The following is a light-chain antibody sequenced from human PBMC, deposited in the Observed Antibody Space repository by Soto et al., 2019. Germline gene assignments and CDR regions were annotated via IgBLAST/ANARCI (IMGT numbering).Light chain of an antibody. CDR2: GAS. CDR1: QSFSSSY. J-gene: IGKJ5*01. V-gene: IGKV3-20*01. Sequence: EILMAQSPATLSVSPGERATLSCRASQSFSSSYVSWYQQQPGQAPRVRIYGASKRATGIPDRFSVSGSGTDFSLTISRLEPEDFALYYCQQYGSSAPITFGQGTRLDI. CDR3: QQYGSSAPIT.